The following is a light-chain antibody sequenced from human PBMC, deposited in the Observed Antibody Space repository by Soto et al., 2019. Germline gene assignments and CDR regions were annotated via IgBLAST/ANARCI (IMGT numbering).Light chain of an antibody. V-gene: IGLV2-14*03. J-gene: IGLJ1*01. Sequence: QSALTQPASVSGSPGQSITISCTGTNIDVGSYNYVSWHQQHPGKAPKLMIYNVYDRPSGISNRFSGSKSGNTASLTISGLQGEDEADYYCSSYTISRTYVFGNGTKVTVL. CDR1: NIDVGSYNY. CDR3: SSYTISRTYV. CDR2: NVY.